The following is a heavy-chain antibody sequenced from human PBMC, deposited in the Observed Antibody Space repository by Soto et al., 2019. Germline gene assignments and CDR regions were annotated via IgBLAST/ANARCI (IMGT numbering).Heavy chain of an antibody. CDR2: IYYSGST. CDR1: GDSINSHY. Sequence: SETLSLTCSVSGDSINSHYWTWIRQPPGEGLERIRCIYYSGSTNYNPSLKSRDTISLDTSKNQFSLNMNSVAAADTGLYYFAGASDRSGWGLAMGVWGEATKVTLSYG. J-gene: IGHJ6*01. CDR3: AGASDRSGWGLAMGVWGEATKVTLSYG. D-gene: IGHD6-19*01. V-gene: IGHV4-59*11.